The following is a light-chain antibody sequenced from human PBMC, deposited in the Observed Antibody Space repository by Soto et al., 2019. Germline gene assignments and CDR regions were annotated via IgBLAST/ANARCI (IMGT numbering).Light chain of an antibody. V-gene: IGLV7-43*01. CDR1: TGAVTSGNY. J-gene: IGLJ2*01. Sequence: QSVVTQEPSLTVSPGGTVTLTCASSTGAVTSGNYPNWFQQKPGQAPRALIYDTSTKYSWTPARFSGSLLGGKAALTLSGVQPEDEADYHCLLYYGGVQLIFGGGTKLTVL. CDR2: DTS. CDR3: LLYYGGVQLI.